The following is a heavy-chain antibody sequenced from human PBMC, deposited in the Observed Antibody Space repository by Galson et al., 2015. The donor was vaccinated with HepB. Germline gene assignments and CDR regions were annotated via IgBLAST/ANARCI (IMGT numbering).Heavy chain of an antibody. CDR1: GFTFSSYA. Sequence: SLRLSCAASGFTFSSYAMHWVRQAPGKGLEYVSAISSNGGSTYYADSVKGRFTISRDNSKNTLYLQMSSLRAEDTAVYYCVKDGYGSGSVFLDYWGQGTLVTVSS. D-gene: IGHD3-10*01. J-gene: IGHJ4*02. CDR3: VKDGYGSGSVFLDY. CDR2: ISSNGGST. V-gene: IGHV3-64D*06.